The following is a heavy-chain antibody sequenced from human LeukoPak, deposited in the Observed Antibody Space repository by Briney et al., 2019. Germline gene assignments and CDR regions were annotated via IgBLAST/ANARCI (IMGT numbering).Heavy chain of an antibody. J-gene: IGHJ5*02. D-gene: IGHD5-12*01. CDR2: IIPIFGTA. V-gene: IGHV1-69*05. CDR1: GGTFSSYA. Sequence: SVKVSCKASGGTFSSYAIGWVRQAPGQGLEWMGGIIPIFGTANYAQKFQGRVTISTDESTSTAYMELSSLRSEDTAVYYCARGESGLNWFDPWGQGTLVTVSS. CDR3: ARGESGLNWFDP.